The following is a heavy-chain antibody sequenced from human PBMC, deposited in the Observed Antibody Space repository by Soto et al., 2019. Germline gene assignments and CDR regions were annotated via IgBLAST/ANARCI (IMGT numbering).Heavy chain of an antibody. CDR1: GGSITTYY. Sequence: SETLSLTCTVSGGSITTYYWGWIRQPPGKGPEWIGYIYYSGSTNYNPSLKSRLTKSVDTSKNQFSLKLSSMTAADTAVYYCARRPYHYVSGAFDVWGQGTMVTVSS. J-gene: IGHJ3*01. D-gene: IGHD3-10*02. V-gene: IGHV4-59*08. CDR2: IYYSGST. CDR3: ARRPYHYVSGAFDV.